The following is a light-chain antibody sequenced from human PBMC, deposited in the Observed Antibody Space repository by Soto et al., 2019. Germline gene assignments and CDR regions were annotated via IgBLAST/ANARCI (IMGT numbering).Light chain of an antibody. CDR1: QSVSNNY. CDR3: QQYGSSGT. V-gene: IGKV3-20*01. Sequence: EIVFTQSLSTLAFSPWERSTLSCRASQSVSNNYLAWYQQKPGQAPRLLIYGASNRATGIPDRFSGSGSGTDFTLTISRLETEDFAVYYCQQYGSSGTFGQGTKVDIK. CDR2: GAS. J-gene: IGKJ1*01.